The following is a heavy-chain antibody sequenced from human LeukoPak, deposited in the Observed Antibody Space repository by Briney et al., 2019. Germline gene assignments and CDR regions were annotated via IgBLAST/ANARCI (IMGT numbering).Heavy chain of an antibody. J-gene: IGHJ5*02. V-gene: IGHV4-59*08. CDR1: GGSISSNY. CDR3: ARHTDEGDNSRWFDP. Sequence: SETLSLTCTVSGGSISSNYWSWFRQPPAKGLEWIGYIYYSGSTNYNPSLKSRVTISVDTSKTQFSLKLSSVTAADTAVYYCARHTDEGDNSRWFDPWGQGTLVTVSS. D-gene: IGHD2-21*01. CDR2: IYYSGST.